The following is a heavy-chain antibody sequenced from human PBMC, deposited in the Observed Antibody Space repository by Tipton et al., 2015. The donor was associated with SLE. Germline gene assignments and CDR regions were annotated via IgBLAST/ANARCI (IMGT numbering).Heavy chain of an antibody. Sequence: GLVKPSETLSLKCAVSGYSISSGYYWAWIRQPPGKGLESVGTIYYTGATYYNPSLKSRVTMSVDTSKNQFSLRLNSVNAADTAVYYCARQNSSTYYWYFDLWGRGTLVTVSS. CDR3: ARQNSSTYYWYFDL. CDR2: IYYTGAT. D-gene: IGHD6-13*01. CDR1: GYSISSGYY. J-gene: IGHJ2*01. V-gene: IGHV4-38-2*01.